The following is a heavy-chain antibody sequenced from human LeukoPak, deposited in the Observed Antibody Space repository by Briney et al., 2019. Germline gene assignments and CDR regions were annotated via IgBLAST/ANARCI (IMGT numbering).Heavy chain of an antibody. CDR1: GGSFSGYY. V-gene: IGHV4-34*01. CDR3: ARGHYYDSSGHPY. D-gene: IGHD3-22*01. CDR2: INHSGST. Sequence: SETLSLTCAVYGGSFSGYYWSWIRQPPGKGLEWIGEINHSGSTNYNPSLKSRVTISVDTSKNQFSLKLSSVTAADTAVYYCARGHYYDSSGHPYWGQGTLVTVSS. J-gene: IGHJ4*02.